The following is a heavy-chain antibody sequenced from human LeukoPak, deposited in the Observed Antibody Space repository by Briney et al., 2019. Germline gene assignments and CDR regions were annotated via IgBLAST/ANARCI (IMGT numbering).Heavy chain of an antibody. CDR3: ARRGDSTVVHGFDI. V-gene: IGHV4-31*11. D-gene: IGHD4-23*01. CDR1: GGSISSDSHH. Sequence: PSQTLSLTCAVSGGSISSDSHHWGWIRQHPGKGLEWIGYIYHSGRTYYNPPLKSRVTISLDTSENQFSLKLSSVTAADTAVYYCARRGDSTVVHGFDIWGQGTMVTVST. J-gene: IGHJ3*02. CDR2: IYHSGRT.